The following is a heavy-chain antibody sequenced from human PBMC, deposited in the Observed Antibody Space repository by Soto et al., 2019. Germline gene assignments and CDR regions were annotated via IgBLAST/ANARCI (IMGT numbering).Heavy chain of an antibody. CDR2: ISYDGSNK. Sequence: QVQLVESGGGVVQPGRSLRLSCAASGFTFSSYGMHWVRQAPGKGLEWVAVISYDGSNKDYADSVKGRFTISRDNSKNTLYLQLNSLRAEDTAVYYCAKHPGGEGYYGMDVWGQGTTVTVSS. V-gene: IGHV3-30*18. J-gene: IGHJ6*02. D-gene: IGHD2-21*01. CDR3: AKHPGGEGYYGMDV. CDR1: GFTFSSYG.